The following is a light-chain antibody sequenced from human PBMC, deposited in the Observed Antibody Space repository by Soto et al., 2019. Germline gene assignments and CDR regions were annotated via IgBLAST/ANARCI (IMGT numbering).Light chain of an antibody. CDR3: ATWDDSLNAWV. CDR2: SNN. CDR1: TSNIGSNT. J-gene: IGLJ3*02. V-gene: IGLV1-44*01. Sequence: QSVLTQPPSASGTPGQRVTISCSGSTSNIGSNTVNWYQQLPGTAPKLLIYSNNQRPSGVPDRFSGSRSGTSASLAISGLQSEDEAGYYCATWDDSLNAWVFGGGTKVTVL.